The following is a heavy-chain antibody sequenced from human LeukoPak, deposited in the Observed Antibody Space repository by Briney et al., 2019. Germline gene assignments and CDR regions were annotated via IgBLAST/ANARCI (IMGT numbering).Heavy chain of an antibody. D-gene: IGHD3-3*01. V-gene: IGHV1-69*13. Sequence: SVKVSCKASGGAFSSYAISWVRQAPGQGLEWMGGIIPIFGTANYAQKFQGRVTITADESTSTAYMELSSLRSEDTAVYYCARDRDFWSGYYFDYWGQGTLVTVSS. CDR2: IIPIFGTA. J-gene: IGHJ4*02. CDR1: GGAFSSYA. CDR3: ARDRDFWSGYYFDY.